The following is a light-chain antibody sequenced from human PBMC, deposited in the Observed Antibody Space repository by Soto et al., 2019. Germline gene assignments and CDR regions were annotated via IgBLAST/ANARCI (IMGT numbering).Light chain of an antibody. Sequence: QSVLTQPASVSGSPGQSITISCTGTSSDVGGYNYVSWYQQHPGKAPKLMLYDVSNRPSGVSNRFSGSKSGNTASLTISGLQVEDEADYYCSSYTSSSPPVVFGGGTKLTVL. CDR2: DVS. CDR1: SSDVGGYNY. V-gene: IGLV2-14*01. CDR3: SSYTSSSPPVV. J-gene: IGLJ2*01.